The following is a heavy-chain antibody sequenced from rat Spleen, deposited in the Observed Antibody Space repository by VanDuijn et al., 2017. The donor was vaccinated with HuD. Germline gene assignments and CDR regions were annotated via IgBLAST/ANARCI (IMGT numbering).Heavy chain of an antibody. D-gene: IGHD1-1*01. J-gene: IGHJ3*01. CDR2: ISFDGITT. Sequence: EVQLVESGGGLVQPGRSMKLSCAASGFTFSNYDMAWVRQAPRKGPEWVASISFDGITTYYRDSVKGRLTISRDDPKSTLYRQMNSLRSEDTATYDGTTENYWFACWGEDTLDTVSS. V-gene: IGHV5-22*01. CDR3: TTENYWFAC. CDR1: GFTFSNYD.